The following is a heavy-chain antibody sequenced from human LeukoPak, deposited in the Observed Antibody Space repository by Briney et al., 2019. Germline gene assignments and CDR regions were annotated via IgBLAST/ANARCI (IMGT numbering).Heavy chain of an antibody. CDR3: ARVASLHRGYSGYDLHEQPHYFDY. V-gene: IGHV4-4*07. J-gene: IGHJ4*02. CDR2: IYTSGST. Sequence: SETLSLTCTVSGGSISSYYWSWIRQPAGKGLEWIGRIYTSGSTNYNPSLKSRVTMSVDTSKNQFSLKLSSVTAADTAVYYCARVASLHRGYSGYDLHEQPHYFDYWGQGTLVTVSS. CDR1: GGSISSYY. D-gene: IGHD5-12*01.